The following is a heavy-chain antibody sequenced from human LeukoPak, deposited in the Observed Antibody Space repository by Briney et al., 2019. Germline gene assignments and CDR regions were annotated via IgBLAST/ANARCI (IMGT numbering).Heavy chain of an antibody. CDR1: GFTFSSYG. D-gene: IGHD3-22*01. CDR2: IRYDGSNK. Sequence: PGGSLRLSCAASGFTFSSYGMHWVRQAPGKGLEWVAFIRYDGSNKYCADSVKGRFTISRDNSKNTLYLQMNSLRAEDTAVYYCATRGRRKYYYDSSGIDHWGQGTLVTVSS. V-gene: IGHV3-30*02. CDR3: ATRGRRKYYYDSSGIDH. J-gene: IGHJ4*02.